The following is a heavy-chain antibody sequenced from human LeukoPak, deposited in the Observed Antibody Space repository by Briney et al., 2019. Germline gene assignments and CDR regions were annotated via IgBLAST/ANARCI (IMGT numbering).Heavy chain of an antibody. CDR2: INAGNGNI. Sequence: ASVKVSCKASGYTFTSYAMHWVRQAPGQRLEWMGWINAGNGNIKYSQKFQGRVTITRDTSASTAYMELSSLRSEDTAVYYCARDLDYGDYVGPRYYYYGMDVWGQGTTVTVSS. CDR1: GYTFTSYA. J-gene: IGHJ6*02. CDR3: ARDLDYGDYVGPRYYYYGMDV. D-gene: IGHD4-17*01. V-gene: IGHV1-3*01.